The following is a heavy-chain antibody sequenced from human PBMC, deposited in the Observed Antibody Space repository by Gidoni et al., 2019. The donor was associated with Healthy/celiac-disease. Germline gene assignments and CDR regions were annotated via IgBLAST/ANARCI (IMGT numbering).Heavy chain of an antibody. D-gene: IGHD1-26*01. CDR1: GFTFSNYG. CDR2: ISYDGSSK. V-gene: IGHV3-30*18. CDR3: AKDRTVGATTGVGNYYYGMDV. J-gene: IGHJ6*02. Sequence: QVQLVESGGGVVKPGRSLRLSCAASGFTFSNYGMHWVRQAPGKGLEWVAVISYDGSSKYYADSVKGRFTISRDNSKNTLYLQMNSLRPEDTAVYYCAKDRTVGATTGVGNYYYGMDVWGQGTTVTVSS.